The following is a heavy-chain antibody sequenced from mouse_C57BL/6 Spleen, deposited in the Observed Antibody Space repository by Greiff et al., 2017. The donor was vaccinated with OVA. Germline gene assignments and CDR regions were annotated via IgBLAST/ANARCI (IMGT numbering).Heavy chain of an antibody. V-gene: IGHV1-52*01. J-gene: IGHJ1*03. CDR3: AYSNYVGWYFDV. CDR1: GYTFTSYW. D-gene: IGHD2-5*01. Sequence: QVQLQQSGAELVRPGSSVKLSCKASGYTFTSYWMHWVKQRPIQGLEWIGNIDPSDSETHYNQKFKDKATLTVDKSSSTAYMQLSSLTSEDSAVYYCAYSNYVGWYFDVWGTGTTVTVSS. CDR2: IDPSDSET.